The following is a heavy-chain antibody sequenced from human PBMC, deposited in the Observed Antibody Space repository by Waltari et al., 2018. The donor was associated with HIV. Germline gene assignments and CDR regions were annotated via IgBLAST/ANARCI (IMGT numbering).Heavy chain of an antibody. J-gene: IGHJ4*02. Sequence: EVQLVESGGGLVQPGGSLRLSCVASGFTFRSFWMHWVRRAPGKGLVWVSRINTEGGGTDYAGSVKGRFTISRDNAKNTLYLQMNTLRADDMAVYYCVRGSSSWIGVDHWGQGTLVTVSS. CDR2: INTEGGGT. D-gene: IGHD3-10*01. CDR3: VRGSSSWIGVDH. CDR1: GFTFRSFW. V-gene: IGHV3-74*01.